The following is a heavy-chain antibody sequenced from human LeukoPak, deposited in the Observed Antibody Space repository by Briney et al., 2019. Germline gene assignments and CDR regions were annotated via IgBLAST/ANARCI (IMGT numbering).Heavy chain of an antibody. CDR1: GYSISSGYY. CDR2: IYASGST. Sequence: PSETLSLTCTVSGYSISSGYYWGWIRQPPGKGLEWIGSIYASGSTYYNPSLKSRVTISMDTSKNEFSLKLTSVTAADTAVYYCARAFSSAWYMNRFDPWGQGTVVTVSS. CDR3: ARAFSSAWYMNRFDP. D-gene: IGHD6-19*01. J-gene: IGHJ5*02. V-gene: IGHV4-38-2*02.